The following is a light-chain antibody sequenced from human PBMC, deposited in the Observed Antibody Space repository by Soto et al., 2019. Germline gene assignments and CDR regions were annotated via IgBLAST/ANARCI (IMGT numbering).Light chain of an antibody. CDR1: ISDFVIYNY. CDR2: GVS. V-gene: IGLV2-14*01. CDR3: SSHTTSSALQV. J-gene: IGLJ1*01. Sequence: QSVLTQPASVSGSPGQSITISCTGTISDFVIYNYVSWYQQHPGKAPKLMLYGVSNWPSGVSNRFSGSKSGNTASLTISGLQAGDEADYYCSSHTTSSALQVFGTGTKVTVL.